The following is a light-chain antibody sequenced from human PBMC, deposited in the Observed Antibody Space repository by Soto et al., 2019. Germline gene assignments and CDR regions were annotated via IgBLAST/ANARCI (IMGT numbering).Light chain of an antibody. Sequence: EIVMTQSPATLSVSPGERATLSCRASQSVSSNLAWYQQKPGQAPRLLIYGASTRATGIPARFSGSGSGTEFTLTISSLQSEDFVVYYCQQYNNWLITFGQGTRLGIK. V-gene: IGKV3-15*01. CDR2: GAS. J-gene: IGKJ5*01. CDR1: QSVSSN. CDR3: QQYNNWLIT.